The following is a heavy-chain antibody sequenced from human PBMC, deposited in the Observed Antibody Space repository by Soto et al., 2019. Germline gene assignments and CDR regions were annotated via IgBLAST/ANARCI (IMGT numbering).Heavy chain of an antibody. V-gene: IGHV1-69*13. CDR1: GGTFSSYA. D-gene: IGHD1-7*01. CDR2: IIPIFGTA. CDR3: ALRPVTGTNYYYYGMDV. Sequence: GASVKVSCKASGGTFSSYAISWVRQAPGQGLEWMGGIIPIFGTANYAQKFQGRVTITADESTSTAYMELSSLGSEDTAVYYCALRPVTGTNYYYYGMDVWGQGTTVTVSS. J-gene: IGHJ6*02.